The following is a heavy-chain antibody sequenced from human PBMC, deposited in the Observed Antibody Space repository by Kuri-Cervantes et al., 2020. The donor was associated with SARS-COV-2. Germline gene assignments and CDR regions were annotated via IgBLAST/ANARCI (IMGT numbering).Heavy chain of an antibody. CDR1: GFTFSSYA. Sequence: LSLTCAASGFTFSSYAMSWVRQAPGKGLEWVSSISSSSSYIYYADSVKGRFTTSRDNAKNSLYLQMNSLRAEDTAVYYCARGGYCSGGSCYSVYYYYYYGMDVWGQGTTVTVSS. CDR3: ARGGYCSGGSCYSVYYYYYYGMDV. D-gene: IGHD2-15*01. J-gene: IGHJ6*02. V-gene: IGHV3-21*01. CDR2: ISSSSSYI.